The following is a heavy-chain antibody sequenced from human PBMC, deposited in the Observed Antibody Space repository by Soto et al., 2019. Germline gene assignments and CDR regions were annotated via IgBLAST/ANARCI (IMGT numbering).Heavy chain of an antibody. V-gene: IGHV3-23*01. CDR1: GFTFSSYA. D-gene: IGHD1-7*01. CDR3: AKDRGDYWNYGAFDI. CDR2: ISGSGGST. Sequence: GGPLRLSCAASGFTFSSYAMSWVRQAPGKGLEWVSAISGSGGSTYYADSVKGRFTISRDNSKNTLYLQMNSLRAEDTAVYYCAKDRGDYWNYGAFDIWGQGTMVTVSS. J-gene: IGHJ3*02.